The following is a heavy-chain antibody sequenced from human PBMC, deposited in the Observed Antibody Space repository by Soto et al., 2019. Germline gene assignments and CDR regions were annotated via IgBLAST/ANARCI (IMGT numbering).Heavy chain of an antibody. CDR3: ARDTGYYDISGASDY. D-gene: IGHD3-22*01. J-gene: IGHJ4*02. Sequence: XGAMSLSSPASRFTFSSYCMSWVRQAPGKGLEWVANIKQDGSEKYYVDSVKGRFTISRDNAKNSLYLQMNSLRAEDTAVYYFARDTGYYDISGASDYCGQGILVTFSS. CDR1: RFTFSSYC. V-gene: IGHV3-7*03. CDR2: IKQDGSEK.